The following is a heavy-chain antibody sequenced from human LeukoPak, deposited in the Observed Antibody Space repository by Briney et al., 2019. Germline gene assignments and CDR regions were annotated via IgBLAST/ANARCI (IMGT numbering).Heavy chain of an antibody. J-gene: IGHJ4*02. D-gene: IGHD6-19*01. CDR1: GFTFSSYA. Sequence: GGSLRLSCAASGFTFSSYAMSWVRQAPGKGLEWVANIKQDGSEKYYVDSVKGRFTISRDNAQKSLYLQMNSLRAEDTAVYYCARKYSSGWFDAGPFDYWGQGTLVTVSS. V-gene: IGHV3-7*01. CDR2: IKQDGSEK. CDR3: ARKYSSGWFDAGPFDY.